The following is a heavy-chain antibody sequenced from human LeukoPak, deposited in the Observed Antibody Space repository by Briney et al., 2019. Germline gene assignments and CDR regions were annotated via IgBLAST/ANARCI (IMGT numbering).Heavy chain of an antibody. D-gene: IGHD2-15*01. CDR1: GATIRSGDYY. CDR3: ARDCSGGSCYGAFDI. J-gene: IGHJ3*02. Sequence: PSQTLSLTCTVSGATIRSGDYYWSWIRQPPGKGLEWIGYIYDSGSTYYNPSLKSRITISVDTSENRFSLKLSSVTATDTAVYYCARDCSGGSCYGAFDIWGQGTMVTVSS. V-gene: IGHV4-30-4*01. CDR2: IYDSGST.